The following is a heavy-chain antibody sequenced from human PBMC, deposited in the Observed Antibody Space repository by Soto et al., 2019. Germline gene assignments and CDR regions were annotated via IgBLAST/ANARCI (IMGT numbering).Heavy chain of an antibody. CDR1: GGSLSNYG. CDR2: IIPVFGTA. CDR3: ARGDATKIVVTTYYAMDV. Sequence: QVQLVQSGAEVKKPGSSVKVSCKASGGSLSNYGISWVRQAPGQGLEWMGGIIPVFGTANYAQKFQGRVTITADESTNIVYMDVTSLRSEDTGVYYCARGDATKIVVTTYYAMDVWGHGTTVTVSS. V-gene: IGHV1-69*12. D-gene: IGHD4-17*01. J-gene: IGHJ6*02.